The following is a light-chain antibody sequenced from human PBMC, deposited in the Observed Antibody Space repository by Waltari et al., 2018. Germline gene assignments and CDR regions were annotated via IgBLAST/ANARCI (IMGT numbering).Light chain of an antibody. J-gene: IGLJ1*01. V-gene: IGLV1-51*02. CDR1: SSTIGNNY. Sequence: QSVLTQPPSVSAAPGQTVTISCSAESSTIGNNYVSWYQHFPGTAPKLLIYENNRRPSGIPDRFSGSKSGTSATLGITGLQTGDEADYYCGTWDASLGGIFGTGTKVTVL. CDR2: ENN. CDR3: GTWDASLGGI.